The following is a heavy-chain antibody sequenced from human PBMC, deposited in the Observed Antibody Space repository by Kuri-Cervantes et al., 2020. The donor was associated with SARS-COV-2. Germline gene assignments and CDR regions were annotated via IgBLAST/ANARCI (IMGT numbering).Heavy chain of an antibody. J-gene: IGHJ4*02. CDR1: GFTFSDYY. CDR2: ISSSSYT. V-gene: IGHV3-11*06. D-gene: IGHD5-12*01. CDR3: ARGSSGYDLTFDY. Sequence: GESLKISCAASGFTFSDYYMSWIRQAPGKGLEWVSYISSSSYTNYADSVKGRFTISRDNAKNSLYLQMNSLRAEDTAVYYCARGSSGYDLTFDYWGQGTLVTVSS.